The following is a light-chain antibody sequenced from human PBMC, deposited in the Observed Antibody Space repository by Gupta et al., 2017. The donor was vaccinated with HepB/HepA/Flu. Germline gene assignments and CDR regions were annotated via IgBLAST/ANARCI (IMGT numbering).Light chain of an antibody. J-gene: IGKJ1*01. CDR1: QSVLYSSNNKNY. CDR2: WAS. V-gene: IGKV4-1*01. Sequence: IVMTQSPDSLAVSLGERATINCKSSQSVLYSSNNKNYLAWYQQKPGQPPKLLIYWASTRESGVPDRFSGSGSGTDFTLTISSRQAEDVAVYYCQQYYSTPWTFGQGTKVEIK. CDR3: QQYYSTPWT.